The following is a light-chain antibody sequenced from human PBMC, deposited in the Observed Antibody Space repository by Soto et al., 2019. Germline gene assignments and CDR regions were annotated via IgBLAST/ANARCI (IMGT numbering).Light chain of an antibody. CDR1: SSDVGDFNY. CDR2: DVT. V-gene: IGLV2-14*03. CDR3: RSYSSITNHVV. J-gene: IGLJ2*01. Sequence: QSALTQPASVSGSRGRSVTISCTGTSSDVGDFNYVSWYQHLPGRAPKLIIYDVTNRPSEISYRCSDFKSGRTDYLTLSGIQAEDEADYYCRSYSSITNHVVFGGGTKLTVL.